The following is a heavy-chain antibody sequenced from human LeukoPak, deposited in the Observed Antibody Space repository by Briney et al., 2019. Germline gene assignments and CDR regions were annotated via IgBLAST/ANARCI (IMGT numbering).Heavy chain of an antibody. V-gene: IGHV7-4-1*02. D-gene: IGHD6-19*01. Sequence: GASVKVSCKASGYTFTSYAMNWVRQAPGQGLEWMGWINTNTGNPTYAQGFTGRFVFSLDTSVSTAYLQISSLKAEDTAVYYCARCIAVTYYYYYMDVWGKGTTVTVSS. CDR2: INTNTGNP. J-gene: IGHJ6*03. CDR1: GYTFTSYA. CDR3: ARCIAVTYYYYYMDV.